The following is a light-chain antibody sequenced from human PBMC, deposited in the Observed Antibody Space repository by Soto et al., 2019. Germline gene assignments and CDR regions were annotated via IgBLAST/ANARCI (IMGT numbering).Light chain of an antibody. CDR1: SSDVGSSNF. CDR3: CSFARSSSFYV. Sequence: QSVLTQPASVSVSPVQSITISCSGTSSDVGSSNFVSWYQQHPGKAPKLIIFEGDRRPSGVSGRFSGSKSGNTASLTISGLQAEDEADYYCCSFARSSSFYVFGTGTKVTVL. V-gene: IGLV2-23*01. J-gene: IGLJ1*01. CDR2: EGD.